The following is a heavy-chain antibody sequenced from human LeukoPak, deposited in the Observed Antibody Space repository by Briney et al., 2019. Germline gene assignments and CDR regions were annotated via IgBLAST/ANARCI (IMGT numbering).Heavy chain of an antibody. CDR1: GGSFSGYY. Sequence: SETLSLTCAVYGGSFSGYYWSWIRQHPGKGLEWIGYIHYSGTTYSNPSLKSRVTISIDTSKNQFSLKLSSVTAADTAVYYCARDGREDAFDIWGQGTMVTVSS. J-gene: IGHJ3*02. V-gene: IGHV4-31*11. CDR3: ARDGREDAFDI. CDR2: IHYSGTT.